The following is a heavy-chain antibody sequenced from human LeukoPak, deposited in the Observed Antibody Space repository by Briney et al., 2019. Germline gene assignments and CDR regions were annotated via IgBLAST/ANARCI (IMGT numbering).Heavy chain of an antibody. J-gene: IGHJ6*02. CDR3: AGTCGKTSCHFSSYGMDV. CDR2: ISGSGAYI. V-gene: IGHV3-21*06. Sequence: PGGSLRLSCTASGLTFSDYIMHWVRQAPGKGLEWVLSISGSGAYISYAYSVKGRFTISRENAKTTLDLHMDSLRAEDTALYYCAGTCGKTSCHFSSYGMDVWGRGTTVTVSS. D-gene: IGHD2-2*01. CDR1: GLTFSDYI.